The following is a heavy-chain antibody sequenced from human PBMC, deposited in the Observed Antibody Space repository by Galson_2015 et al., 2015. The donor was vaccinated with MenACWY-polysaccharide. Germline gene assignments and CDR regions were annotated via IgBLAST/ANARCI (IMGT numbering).Heavy chain of an antibody. CDR2: INHSGRT. J-gene: IGHJ1*01. D-gene: IGHD2-2*01. Sequence: SETLSLTCTVYGGSFSGYYWTWIRQPPGKGLEWIGEINHSGRTNYNPSLKSRVTMSVDTSKNQFSLKLSSVTAADTAVYYCARGAFCSSTSCPPEYCHRRGQGTLVIVSS. V-gene: IGHV4-34*01. CDR1: GGSFSGYY. CDR3: ARGAFCSSTSCPPEYCHR.